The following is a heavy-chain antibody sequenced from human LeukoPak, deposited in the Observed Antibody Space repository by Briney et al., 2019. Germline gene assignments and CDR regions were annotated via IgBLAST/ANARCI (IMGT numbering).Heavy chain of an antibody. CDR2: ISYDGSNQ. J-gene: IGHJ3*02. Sequence: GGSLRLSCAASGFTFNNYAMQWVRQAPGKGLEWVAIISYDGSNQYYADSVKGLFAISRDSSQNTLYLQMNTLRVEDTAVYFCAREGYYAFDIWGQGTMVTVSS. CDR3: AREGYYAFDI. CDR1: GFTFNNYA. D-gene: IGHD3-22*01. V-gene: IGHV3-30*09.